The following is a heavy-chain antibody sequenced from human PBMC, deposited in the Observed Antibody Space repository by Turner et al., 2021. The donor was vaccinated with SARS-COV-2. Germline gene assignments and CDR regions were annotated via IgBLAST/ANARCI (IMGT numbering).Heavy chain of an antibody. V-gene: IGHV3-48*03. J-gene: IGHJ4*02. CDR3: ASQGVVGSNAGGQWLVQIDY. CDR1: GLTFSSYE. Sequence: VQLVEAGGGLVQPGGSLRLCSAASGLTFSSYEMTWVRQAPGKGLELVSYIGIHGSTIDYADSVKCRFTVSRDNAKNTLYLQMNSLRAEDTAIYYCASQGVVGSNAGGQWLVQIDYWGQGTLVTVSS. CDR2: IGIHGSTI. D-gene: IGHD6-19*01.